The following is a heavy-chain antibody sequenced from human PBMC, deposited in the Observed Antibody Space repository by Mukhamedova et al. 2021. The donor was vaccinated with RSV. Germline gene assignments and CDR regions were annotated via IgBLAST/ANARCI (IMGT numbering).Heavy chain of an antibody. CDR2: INHSGST. J-gene: IGHJ6*02. Sequence: GEINHSGSTNYNPSLKSRVTISVDTSKNQFSLKLSSVTAADTAVYYCARLAAYYDFWSGYHEKAYYYYGMDVWGQGTTATVSS. V-gene: IGHV4-34*01. CDR3: ARLAAYYDFWSGYHEKAYYYYGMDV. D-gene: IGHD3-3*01.